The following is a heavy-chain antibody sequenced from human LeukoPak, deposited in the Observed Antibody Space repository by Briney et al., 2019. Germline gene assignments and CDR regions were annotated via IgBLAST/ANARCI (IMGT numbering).Heavy chain of an antibody. V-gene: IGHV4-59*01. J-gene: IGHJ5*02. CDR3: ARVAGLWGFDP. CDR2: IYYSGST. Sequence: PSETLSLTCTVSGGSISSYYWSWIRQPPGKGLEWIGYIYYSGSTNYNPSLKSRVTISVDTSKNQFSLKLSSVTAADTAVYYCARVAGLWGFDPWGQGTLVTVSS. CDR1: GGSISSYY. D-gene: IGHD1-26*01.